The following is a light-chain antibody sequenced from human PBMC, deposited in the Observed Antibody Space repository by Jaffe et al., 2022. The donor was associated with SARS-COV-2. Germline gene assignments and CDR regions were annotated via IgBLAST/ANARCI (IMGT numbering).Light chain of an antibody. V-gene: IGLV7-43*01. CDR3: LLYYAGAWV. J-gene: IGLJ3*02. Sequence: QTVVAQEPSLTVSPGGTVTLTCASSTGAVTGGYYPNWIQQKPGQAPRALIYGTNLRHSWTPARFSGSLLGGKAALTLSGVQPEDEAKYYCLLYYAGAWVFGGGTELTVL. CDR2: GTN. CDR1: TGAVTGGYY.